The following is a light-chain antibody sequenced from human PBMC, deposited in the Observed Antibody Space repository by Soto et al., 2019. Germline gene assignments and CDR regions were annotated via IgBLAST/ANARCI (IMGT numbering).Light chain of an antibody. CDR3: KQYGSATRT. CDR1: QSVSNSF. Sequence: EIVLTQSPGTLSLSPGERATLSCRASQSVSNSFLAWYQHKPGQAPRLLIYGASSRATGIPDRFSGSGSGTDFTLTISRLEPEDFAVYYCKQYGSATRTFGQGTKVDIK. V-gene: IGKV3-20*01. CDR2: GAS. J-gene: IGKJ1*01.